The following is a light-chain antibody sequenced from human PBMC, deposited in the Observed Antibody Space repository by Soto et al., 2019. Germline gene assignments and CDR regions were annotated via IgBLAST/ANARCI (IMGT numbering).Light chain of an antibody. CDR2: AAS. Sequence: IRMTQSPPSLSAATGDRVTITCRASQSISTYLAWYQQKPGKAPKLLIYAASSLQSGVPSRFSGSGSGTDFTLTISSLQPEDFATYYCQQSYSTHITFGQGTRLEIK. CDR3: QQSYSTHIT. J-gene: IGKJ5*01. V-gene: IGKV1-39*01. CDR1: QSISTY.